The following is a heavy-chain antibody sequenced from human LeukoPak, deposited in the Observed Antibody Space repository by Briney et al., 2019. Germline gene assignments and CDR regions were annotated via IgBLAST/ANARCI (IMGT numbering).Heavy chain of an antibody. CDR1: GFTFSSYA. J-gene: IGHJ4*02. CDR2: ISYDGSNK. Sequence: GGSLRLSCAASGFTFSSYAMHWVRQAPGKGLEWVAVISYDGSNKYYADSVKGRFTISRDNSKNTLFLQMNSLRAEDTAVYYCARSGLSRFDYWGQGTLVTVSS. V-gene: IGHV3-30*04. D-gene: IGHD4/OR15-4a*01. CDR3: ARSGLSRFDY.